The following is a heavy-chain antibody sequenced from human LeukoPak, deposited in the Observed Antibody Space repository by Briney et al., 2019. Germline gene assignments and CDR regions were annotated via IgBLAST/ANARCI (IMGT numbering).Heavy chain of an antibody. D-gene: IGHD6-19*01. V-gene: IGHV3-21*01. Sequence: GGSLRLSCAVSGFTFSSYSMSWVRQAPGKGLEWVSSISSSGTYKYYADSVKGRFTISRDNAKNSLYLQMNSLRAEDTAVYYCAKGKDSVADATNDYWGQGTLVTVSS. CDR2: ISSSGTYK. CDR1: GFTFSSYS. J-gene: IGHJ4*02. CDR3: AKGKDSVADATNDY.